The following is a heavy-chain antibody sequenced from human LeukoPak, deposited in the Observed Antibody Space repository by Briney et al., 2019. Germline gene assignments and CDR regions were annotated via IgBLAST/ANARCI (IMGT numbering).Heavy chain of an antibody. CDR3: ARGXSSGYAGTFDY. CDR1: GFTFSSYE. Sequence: GGSLXLSXAASGFTFSSYEMXXXXQAPGKGXXXXXNISSSGXTIYYADSVXXXXXXSRDNDKNSLYLQMNSLRPEDTAVYYCARGXSSGYAGTFDYWGQGILVTVSS. D-gene: IGHD3-22*01. J-gene: IGHJ4*02. CDR2: ISSSGXTI. V-gene: IGHV3-48*03.